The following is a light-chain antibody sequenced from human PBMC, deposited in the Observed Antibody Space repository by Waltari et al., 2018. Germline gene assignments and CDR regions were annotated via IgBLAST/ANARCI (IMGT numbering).Light chain of an antibody. V-gene: IGLV3-1*01. CDR2: QDT. J-gene: IGLJ2*01. CDR3: QAWDSSIVV. Sequence: SYELTQPPSVSVSPGQTASITCSGDKLGDKYACWYQQKPDQSPILVIYQDTKRPSGIPERFSGSNSGNTATLTISGTQAMDEADYYCQAWDSSIVVFGGGTKLTVV. CDR1: KLGDKY.